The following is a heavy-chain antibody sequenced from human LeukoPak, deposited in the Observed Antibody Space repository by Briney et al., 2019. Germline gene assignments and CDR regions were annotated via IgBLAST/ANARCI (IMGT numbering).Heavy chain of an antibody. V-gene: IGHV1-24*01. D-gene: IGHD3-3*01. CDR3: ARNGELRFLEWLLTYMDV. Sequence: ASAKVSCKVSGYTLTELSMHWVRHAPGKGLEWMGGFDPEDGETIYAQKFQGRVTMTEDTSTGTAYMELSRLRSDDTAVYYCARNGELRFLEWLLTYMDVWGKGTTVTVSS. CDR1: GYTLTELS. J-gene: IGHJ6*03. CDR2: FDPEDGET.